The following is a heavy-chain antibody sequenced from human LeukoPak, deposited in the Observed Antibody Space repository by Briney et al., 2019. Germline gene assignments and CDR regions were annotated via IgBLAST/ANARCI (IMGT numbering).Heavy chain of an antibody. CDR3: ARDEGGAYIYF. V-gene: IGHV3-23*01. CDR1: GFTFSSYW. CDR2: ISGSGGST. J-gene: IGHJ4*02. Sequence: GGFLRLSCAASGFTFSSYWMHWVRQVPGKGLEWVSAISGSGGSTYYADSVKGRFTISRDNSKNTLYLQMNSLRAEDTAVYYCARDEGGAYIYFWGQGTLVTVSS. D-gene: IGHD1-26*01.